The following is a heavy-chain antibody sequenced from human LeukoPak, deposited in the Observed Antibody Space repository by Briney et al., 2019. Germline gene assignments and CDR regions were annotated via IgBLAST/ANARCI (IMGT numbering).Heavy chain of an antibody. D-gene: IGHD6-25*01. CDR1: GGSISSYY. CDR2: IYYSGST. Sequence: SETLSLTCTVSGGSISSYYWSWIRQPPGKGLEWIGYIYYSGSTNYNPSLKSRVTISVDTSKNQFSLKLSSVTAADTAVYYCASDLAQRPPAFDIWGQGTMVTVSS. CDR3: ASDLAQRPPAFDI. V-gene: IGHV4-59*01. J-gene: IGHJ3*02.